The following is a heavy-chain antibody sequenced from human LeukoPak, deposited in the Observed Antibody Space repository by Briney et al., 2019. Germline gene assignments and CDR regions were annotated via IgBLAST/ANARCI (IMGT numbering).Heavy chain of an antibody. CDR3: TRVGYIDEGIDY. D-gene: IGHD5-24*01. CDR1: GFTFSSYS. Sequence: GGSLRLSCAASGFTFSSYSMNWVRQAPGKGLEWVANIKQDGSRKSYVDSVKGRFTISRDNAKNSLYLQMNSLRAEDTAIYYCTRVGYIDEGIDYWGQGTLVTVSS. J-gene: IGHJ4*02. V-gene: IGHV3-7*04. CDR2: IKQDGSRK.